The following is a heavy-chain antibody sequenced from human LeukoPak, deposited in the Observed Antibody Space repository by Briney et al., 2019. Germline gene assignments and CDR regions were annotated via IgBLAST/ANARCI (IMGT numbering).Heavy chain of an antibody. V-gene: IGHV3-21*04. CDR1: GFTFSIYS. D-gene: IGHD3-9*01. CDR2: ITSTSTKI. Sequence: GGSLRLSCAASGFTFSIYSMNWVRQAPGKGLEWVSSITSTSTKIYYADSVKGRFTISRDNSKNTLYLQMNSLRAEDTAVYYCAKDRSDWLLYFDYWGQGTLVTVSS. CDR3: AKDRSDWLLYFDY. J-gene: IGHJ4*02.